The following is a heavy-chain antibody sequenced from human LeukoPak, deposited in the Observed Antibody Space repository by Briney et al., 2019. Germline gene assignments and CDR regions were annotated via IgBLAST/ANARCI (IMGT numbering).Heavy chain of an antibody. CDR2: SGGST. V-gene: IGHV3-53*01. CDR3: ARDMTTVTYYYYGMDV. Sequence: SGGSTYYADSVKGRFTISRDNSKNTLYLQLNSLRAEDTAVYYCARDMTTVTYYYYGMDVWGQGTTVTVSS. D-gene: IGHD4-11*01. J-gene: IGHJ6*02.